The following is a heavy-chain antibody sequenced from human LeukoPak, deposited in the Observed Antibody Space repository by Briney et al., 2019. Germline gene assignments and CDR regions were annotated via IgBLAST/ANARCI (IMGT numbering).Heavy chain of an antibody. D-gene: IGHD6-13*01. CDR1: VGTFSSYA. CDR3: ARGYPSRKQQLGRRGYYFDY. Sequence: SVNVSCKASVGTFSSYAISWVRQAPGQGLECMGVLSPIFCTANYAQQFQGRVTITGDESTRTAYMELSSLRSEDTAVYYCARGYPSRKQQLGRRGYYFDYWGQGALVTVSS. J-gene: IGHJ4*02. CDR2: LSPIFCTA. V-gene: IGHV1-69*13.